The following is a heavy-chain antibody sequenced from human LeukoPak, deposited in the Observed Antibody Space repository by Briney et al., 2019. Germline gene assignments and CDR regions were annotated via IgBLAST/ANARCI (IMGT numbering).Heavy chain of an antibody. CDR3: ARQVIVLKRLDY. CDR2: INHSGST. D-gene: IGHD3-22*01. Sequence: SETLSLTCAVYGGSFSGYYWSWLRQPPGKGLEWIGEINHSGSTNYNPSLKSRVTISVDTSKNQFSLKLSSVTAADTAVYYCARQVIVLKRLDYWGQGTLVTVSS. V-gene: IGHV4-34*01. J-gene: IGHJ4*02. CDR1: GGSFSGYY.